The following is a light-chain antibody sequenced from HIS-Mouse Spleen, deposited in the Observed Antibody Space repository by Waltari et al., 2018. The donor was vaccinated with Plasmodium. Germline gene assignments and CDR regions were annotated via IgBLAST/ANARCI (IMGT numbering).Light chain of an antibody. Sequence: EIVMTQSPATLSVSPGERATLACRASQSVSSNLPWYQQNPGQAPRLLIYGASTRATGIPARFSGSGSGTEFTLTISSLQSEDFAVYYCQQYNNWSFTFGPGTKVDIK. CDR1: QSVSSN. V-gene: IGKV3-15*01. J-gene: IGKJ3*01. CDR2: GAS. CDR3: QQYNNWSFT.